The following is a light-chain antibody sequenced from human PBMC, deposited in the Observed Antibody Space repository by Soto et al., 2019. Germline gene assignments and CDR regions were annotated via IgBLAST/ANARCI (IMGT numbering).Light chain of an antibody. CDR2: AAS. J-gene: IGKJ1*01. Sequence: EIVMTQSPATLSVSPGEGATLSCRASQSVSSKLAWYQQKPGQAPRLLIYAASSRATGIPDRFSGSGSGTDFTLTISRLEPEDFAVYYCQQYGSSTWTFGQGTKVDIK. V-gene: IGKV3-20*01. CDR3: QQYGSSTWT. CDR1: QSVSSK.